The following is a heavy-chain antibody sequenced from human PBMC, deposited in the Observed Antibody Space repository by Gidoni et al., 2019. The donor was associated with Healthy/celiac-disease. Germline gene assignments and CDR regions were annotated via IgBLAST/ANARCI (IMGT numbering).Heavy chain of an antibody. D-gene: IGHD5-12*01. CDR1: GFTFSSYA. V-gene: IGHV3-30-3*01. CDR3: ARVGGGVATEGHYFDY. CDR2: ISYDGSNK. J-gene: IGHJ4*02. Sequence: QVQLVESGGGVVQPGRSLRLSCAASGFTFSSYAMHWVRQAPGKGLEWVAVISYDGSNKYYADSVKGRFTISRDNSKNTLYLQMNSLRAEDTAVYYCARVGGGVATEGHYFDYWGQGTLVTVSS.